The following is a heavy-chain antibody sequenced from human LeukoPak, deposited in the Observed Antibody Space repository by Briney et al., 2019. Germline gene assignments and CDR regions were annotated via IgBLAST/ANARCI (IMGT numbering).Heavy chain of an antibody. D-gene: IGHD6-19*01. CDR1: GDSISTGSYH. CDR3: KMGYSSGWEPYYLDS. J-gene: IGHJ4*02. V-gene: IGHV4-61*02. CDR2: IYASGTT. Sequence: SHTLSLTCTVSGDSISTGSYHGSWMPQPPGEGLEGMGRIYASGTTHYNPSRKRRVTISRDTSDNQLSLTPNSVPAADPAVYYCKMGYSSGWEPYYLDSWGQGILVTVSS.